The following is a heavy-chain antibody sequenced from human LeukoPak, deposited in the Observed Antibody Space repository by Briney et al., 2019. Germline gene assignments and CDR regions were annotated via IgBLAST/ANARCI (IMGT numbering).Heavy chain of an antibody. J-gene: IGHJ4*02. D-gene: IGHD3-22*01. V-gene: IGHV4-61*01. Sequence: PSETLSLTCTVSGGSVSSGSYYWSWIRQPPGKGLEWIGYIYYSGSTNYNPSLKSRVTISVDTSKNQFSLKLSSVTAADTAVYYCARDYYDSSGYYYIDCWGQGTLVTVSS. CDR3: ARDYYDSSGYYYIDC. CDR2: IYYSGST. CDR1: GGSVSSGSYY.